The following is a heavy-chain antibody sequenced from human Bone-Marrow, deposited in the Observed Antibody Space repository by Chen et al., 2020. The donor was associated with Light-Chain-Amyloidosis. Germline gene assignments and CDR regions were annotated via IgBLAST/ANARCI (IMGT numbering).Heavy chain of an antibody. J-gene: IGHJ4*02. CDR3: SRDAVAPGDTDY. CDR2: IRAGGESM. CDR1: GFTFTTYG. Sequence: QLVESGGSLVQPGGSLRLSCAASGFTFTTYGMNRVRQAPGKGLEWVSYIRAGGESMYYADSVKGRFTVSRDDARNSLFLQMNSLRAEDTAVYYCSRDAVAPGDTDYWGQGTLVTVSS. D-gene: IGHD1-1*01. V-gene: IGHV3-48*03.